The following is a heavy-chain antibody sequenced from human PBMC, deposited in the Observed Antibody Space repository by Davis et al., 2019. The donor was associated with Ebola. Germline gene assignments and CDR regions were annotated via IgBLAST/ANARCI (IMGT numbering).Heavy chain of an antibody. CDR3: ARVTLGHFWNPGAVDY. Sequence: PSETLSLTCAVSSASISSSLWNWIRLPPGKGLDWIGYIYYSGSTNYNPSLKSRVAISVDTSKNQFSLKLSSVTAADTAVYYCARVTLGHFWNPGAVDYWGQGTLVTVSS. V-gene: IGHV4-59*12. J-gene: IGHJ4*02. D-gene: IGHD3-3*02. CDR1: SASISSSL. CDR2: IYYSGST.